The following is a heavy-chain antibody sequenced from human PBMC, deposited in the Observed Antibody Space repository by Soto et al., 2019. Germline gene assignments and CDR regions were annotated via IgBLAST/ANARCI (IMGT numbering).Heavy chain of an antibody. D-gene: IGHD5-12*01. Sequence: EVQLVESGGGLVQPGGSLKLSCAASGFTFSGSAMHWVRQASGKGLEWVGRVRSKPNNYATSYAASVKGRFTISRDDSKNTAYLQMNSLKTEETALYYCTSTWGRVATNAEATRTYDYWGQGTLVTVSS. CDR3: TSTWGRVATNAEATRTYDY. J-gene: IGHJ4*02. CDR1: GFTFSGSA. CDR2: VRSKPNNYAT. V-gene: IGHV3-73*01.